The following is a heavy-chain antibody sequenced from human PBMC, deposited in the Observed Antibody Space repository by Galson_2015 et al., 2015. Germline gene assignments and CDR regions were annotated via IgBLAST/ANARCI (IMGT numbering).Heavy chain of an antibody. CDR1: GFMFSGYA. Sequence: SLRLSCAASGFMFSGYAMSWVRQAPGKGLEWVSDISGSGGSTYYADSVKGRFTISRDNSKNTVYLQMNSLRAEDTAVYYCARDPPGDSSSHFDYWGQGTLVTVSS. V-gene: IGHV3-23*01. D-gene: IGHD3-22*01. J-gene: IGHJ4*02. CDR2: ISGSGGST. CDR3: ARDPPGDSSSHFDY.